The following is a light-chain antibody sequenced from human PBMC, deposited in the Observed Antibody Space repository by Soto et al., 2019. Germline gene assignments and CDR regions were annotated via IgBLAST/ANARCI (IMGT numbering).Light chain of an antibody. CDR3: SSYTTAFFYL. V-gene: IGLV2-14*01. CDR2: GVT. CDR1: SSDIGAFNY. J-gene: IGLJ1*01. Sequence: QSALTQPASVSGSPGQSITISCTGSSSDIGAFNYVAWYQQHPGKAPKLIIHGVTNRPSGVSSRFSGSKSDYTASLTISGLQAEDEADYYCSSYTTAFFYLFGTGTKLTVL.